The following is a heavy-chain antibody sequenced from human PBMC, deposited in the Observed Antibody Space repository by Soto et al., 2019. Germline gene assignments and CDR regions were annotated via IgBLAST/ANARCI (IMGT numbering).Heavy chain of an antibody. CDR3: TREQSDDNYFDP. CDR1: GAALSSGGDF. Sequence: SDTLSLTCTVSGAALSSGGDFYTWGRQPPGKGLEWLGYIYYSGGTNYNPSLKSRVTISLDKSKSQFSLRLISVNAVDTAVYYCTREQSDDNYFDPWGQGTLVTVSS. J-gene: IGHJ5*02. CDR2: IYYSGGT. D-gene: IGHD6-19*01. V-gene: IGHV4-61*08.